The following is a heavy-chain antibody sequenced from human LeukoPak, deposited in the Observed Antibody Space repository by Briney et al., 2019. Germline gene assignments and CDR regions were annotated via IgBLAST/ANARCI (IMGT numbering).Heavy chain of an antibody. CDR3: ARSGSGYLRYYFDY. D-gene: IGHD5-12*01. CDR1: GVSISSSTYY. Sequence: SETLSLTCTVSGVSISSSTYYWGWIRQPPGKGLEWIGSIYSSGSTYYNPSLKSRVTISVDTSKNQFFLKLSSVTAADTAVYYCARSGSGYLRYYFDYWGQGTLVTVSS. V-gene: IGHV4-39*07. CDR2: IYSSGST. J-gene: IGHJ4*02.